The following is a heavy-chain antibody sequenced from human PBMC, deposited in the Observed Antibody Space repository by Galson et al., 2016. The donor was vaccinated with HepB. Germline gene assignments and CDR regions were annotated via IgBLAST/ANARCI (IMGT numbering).Heavy chain of an antibody. J-gene: IGHJ4*02. CDR2: IYWDDDK. CDR1: GFSLTTTAVG. Sequence: PALVKPTQTLTLTCSFSGFSLTTTAVGVGWIRQPPGQALEWIGLIYWDDDKRYRPSLKRRVTITKDTSKNQVVLTMTNMDPVDTATYYCAHTTVSKGFDYWGQGALVTVSS. D-gene: IGHD4-17*01. V-gene: IGHV2-5*02. CDR3: AHTTVSKGFDY.